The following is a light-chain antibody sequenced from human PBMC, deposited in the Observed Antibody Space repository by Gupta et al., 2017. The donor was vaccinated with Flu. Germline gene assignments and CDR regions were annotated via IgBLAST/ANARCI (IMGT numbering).Light chain of an antibody. CDR1: QSVSSN. Sequence: EIVMTQSPATLSVSPGERATLSCRASQSVSSNLAWYQQKPGQAPRLLIYGASTRATGIPARVSGSGSGTEFTLTISSLQSEDFAVEYCQQYNNWPSETFGQGTKVEIK. CDR3: QQYNNWPSET. CDR2: GAS. V-gene: IGKV3-15*01. J-gene: IGKJ1*01.